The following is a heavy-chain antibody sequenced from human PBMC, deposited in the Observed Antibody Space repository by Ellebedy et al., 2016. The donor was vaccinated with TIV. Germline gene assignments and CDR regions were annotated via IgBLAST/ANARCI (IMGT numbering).Heavy chain of an antibody. J-gene: IGHJ4*02. CDR1: GFTFSSYG. V-gene: IGHV3-33*08. D-gene: IGHD6-13*01. CDR2: IWYDGSNK. CDR3: ARGREPAAGRGEDY. Sequence: PGGSLRLSCAASGFTFSSYGMHWVRQAPGKGLEWVAVIWYDGSNKYYADSVKGRFTISRDNSKNTLYLQMNSLRAADTAVYYCARGREPAAGRGEDYWGQGTLVTVSS.